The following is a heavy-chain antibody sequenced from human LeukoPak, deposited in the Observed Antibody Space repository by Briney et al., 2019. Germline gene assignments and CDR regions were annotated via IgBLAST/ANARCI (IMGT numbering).Heavy chain of an antibody. J-gene: IGHJ6*03. D-gene: IGHD1-1*01. CDR3: TRLGTRNYYYMDV. V-gene: IGHV3-49*04. CDR1: GITFSNYA. Sequence: PGGSLRLSCAASGITFSNYAMNWVRQAPGKGLEWVGFIRSKAYGGTTEYAASVKGRFTISREDSESIAHLQMNSLKTEDTAVYYCTRLGTRNYYYMDVWGKGTTVTVSS. CDR2: IRSKAYGGTT.